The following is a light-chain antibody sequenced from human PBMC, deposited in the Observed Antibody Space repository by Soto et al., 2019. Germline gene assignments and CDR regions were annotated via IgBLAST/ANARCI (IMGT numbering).Light chain of an antibody. CDR2: WAS. Sequence: DIVMTQSPDSLTVSLGERATINCKSSQSLLYSSNNKTYFAWYQRRPGQSPKMLIFWASARESGVPDRFAGSGSETDFALTISSLQAEDAAVYYCQQYYSDFFTFGQGTRLEIK. J-gene: IGKJ2*01. CDR1: QSLLYSSNNKTY. V-gene: IGKV4-1*01. CDR3: QQYYSDFFT.